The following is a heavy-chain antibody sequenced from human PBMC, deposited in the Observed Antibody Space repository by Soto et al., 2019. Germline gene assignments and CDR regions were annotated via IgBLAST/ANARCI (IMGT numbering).Heavy chain of an antibody. Sequence: ASVKVSCKASGYTFTTFGISWVRQAPGQGLEWMGWISAYNGNTNYAQKFHGRVTMTTDTSTNTAYMELRSLRSDDTAVYYCARDSVAAPGPFDYWGQGTLVTVSS. CDR1: GYTFTTFG. V-gene: IGHV1-18*04. D-gene: IGHD6-13*01. CDR2: ISAYNGNT. J-gene: IGHJ4*02. CDR3: ARDSVAAPGPFDY.